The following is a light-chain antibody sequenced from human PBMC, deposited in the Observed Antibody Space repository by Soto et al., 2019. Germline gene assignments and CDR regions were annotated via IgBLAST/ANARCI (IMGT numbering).Light chain of an antibody. CDR1: SSDVGSYNR. Sequence: QSALTQPPSVSGSPGQSVAVSCTGTSSDVGSYNRVSWYQQPPGTAPKLIIYEVSNRPSGVPDRFSGSKSGNTASLTISGLQVEDEADYYCSSFTSSTTYVFGTGTKVTVL. CDR2: EVS. J-gene: IGLJ1*01. V-gene: IGLV2-18*02. CDR3: SSFTSSTTYV.